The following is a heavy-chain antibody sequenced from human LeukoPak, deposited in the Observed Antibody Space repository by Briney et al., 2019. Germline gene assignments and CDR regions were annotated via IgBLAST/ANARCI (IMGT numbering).Heavy chain of an antibody. D-gene: IGHD6-19*01. V-gene: IGHV3-23*01. Sequence: GGSLRLSCTASGFTFRSYGMTWVRQAPGKGLEWVSGLSGDGYSTYYADSVKGRFTISRDNSKNTLYLQMNSLRADDTAEYYCAKHSSGWFGSRRDFDYWGQGTPVTVSS. J-gene: IGHJ4*02. CDR2: LSGDGYST. CDR1: GFTFRSYG. CDR3: AKHSSGWFGSRRDFDY.